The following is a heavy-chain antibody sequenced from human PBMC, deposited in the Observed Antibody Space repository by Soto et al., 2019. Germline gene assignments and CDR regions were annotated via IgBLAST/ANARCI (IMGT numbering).Heavy chain of an antibody. V-gene: IGHV4-30-4*01. CDR3: ARDRYYDSSGYSGYFDY. CDR2: IYYSGST. D-gene: IGHD3-22*01. CDR1: CGSISSGDYY. J-gene: IGHJ4*02. Sequence: PSETLSLTCTVSCGSISSGDYYWSWIRQPPGKGLEWIGYIYYSGSTYYNPSLKSRVTISVDTSKNQFSLKLSSVTAADTAVYYCARDRYYDSSGYSGYFDYWGQGTLVTVSS.